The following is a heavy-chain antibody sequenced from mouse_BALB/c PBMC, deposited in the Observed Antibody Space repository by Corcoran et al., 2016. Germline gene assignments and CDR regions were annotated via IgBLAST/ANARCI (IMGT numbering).Heavy chain of an antibody. CDR2: INTNNGKT. Sequence: QIQLVQAGPEVMKNGETVKISCKALWYTFTNFGMNWVEQAPGKGLRGMGWINTNNGKTTYADDFKGRFAFSLETSDSTANLQINNLKNEDTATYFCAREPSSMDYWGQGTAVTVSS. J-gene: IGHJ4*01. CDR1: WYTFTNFG. CDR3: AREPSSMDY. V-gene: IGHV9-3-1*01.